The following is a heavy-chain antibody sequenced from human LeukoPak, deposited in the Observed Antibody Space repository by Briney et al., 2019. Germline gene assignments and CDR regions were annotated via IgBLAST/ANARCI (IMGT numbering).Heavy chain of an antibody. J-gene: IGHJ4*02. V-gene: IGHV7-4-1*02. CDR2: INPNTGSP. CDR3: ARDLLEGVTD. D-gene: IGHD1-1*01. Sequence: ASVKVSCKASVYTFTRYAMNCGRQAPGHGLEWMGRINPNTGSPTYAQGFTGRFVFSLDTSVSTAYMEISSLRAEDTAVYYCARDLLEGVTDWGQGTPVTVSS. CDR1: VYTFTRYA.